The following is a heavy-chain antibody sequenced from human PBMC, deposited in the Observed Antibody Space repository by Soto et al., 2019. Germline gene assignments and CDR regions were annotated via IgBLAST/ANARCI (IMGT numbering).Heavy chain of an antibody. CDR2: ITATGDRT. J-gene: IGHJ4*02. V-gene: IGHV3-23*01. CDR1: GLSFGTYG. CDR3: ATMNGYFEY. Sequence: GGSQIRSSADSGLSFGTYGRRLVRQTPGKGLEWVSAITATGDRTYYADSVTGRFTISRDNSKKTHYLQMTSLRAEDTAMYYCATMNGYFEYWGQGTPVKVSS. D-gene: IGHD3-22*01.